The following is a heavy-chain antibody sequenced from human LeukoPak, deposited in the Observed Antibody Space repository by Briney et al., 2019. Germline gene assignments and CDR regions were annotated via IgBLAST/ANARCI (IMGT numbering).Heavy chain of an antibody. CDR2: INPSGGST. J-gene: IGHJ4*02. CDR1: GYTFTGYY. CDR3: ARDAPYYYGSGSYYNSGQIGY. D-gene: IGHD3-10*01. V-gene: IGHV1-46*01. Sequence: ASVKVSCKASGYTFTGYYMHWVRQAPGQGLEWMGIINPSGGSTSYAQKFQGRVTMTRDMSTSTVYMELSSLRSEDTAVYYCARDAPYYYGSGSYYNSGQIGYWGQGTQVTVSS.